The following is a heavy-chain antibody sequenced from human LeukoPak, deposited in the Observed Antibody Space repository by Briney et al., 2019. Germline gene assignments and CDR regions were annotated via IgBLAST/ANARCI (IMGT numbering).Heavy chain of an antibody. D-gene: IGHD5-12*01. CDR2: INHSGST. Sequence: ASETLSLTCAVYGGSSSGYYWSWIRQPPGKGLEWIGEINHSGSTNYNPSLKSRVTISVDTSKNQFSLKLSSVTAADTAVYYCARRGYSGYVDYWGQGTLVTVSS. V-gene: IGHV4-34*01. J-gene: IGHJ4*02. CDR1: GGSSSGYY. CDR3: ARRGYSGYVDY.